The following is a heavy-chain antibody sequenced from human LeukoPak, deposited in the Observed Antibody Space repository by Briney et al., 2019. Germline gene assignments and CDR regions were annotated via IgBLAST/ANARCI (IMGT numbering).Heavy chain of an antibody. CDR3: AKDTGQWLVPPAADX. D-gene: IGHD6-19*01. CDR1: GFTVSSNY. J-gene: IGHJ4*02. CDR2: IYSGGST. Sequence: GGSLRLSCAASGFTVSSNYMSWVRQAPGKGLEWVSVIYSGGSTYYADSVKGRFTISRDNSKNTLYLQMNSLRAEDTAVYYCAKDTGQWLVPPAADXXXXGTLVTVSS. V-gene: IGHV3-53*01.